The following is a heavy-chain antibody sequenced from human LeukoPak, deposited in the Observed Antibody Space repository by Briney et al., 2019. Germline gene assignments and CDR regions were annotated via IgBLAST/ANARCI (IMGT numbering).Heavy chain of an antibody. CDR1: GFTFSSYA. Sequence: PGGSLRLSCAASGFTFSSYAMHWVRQAPGKGLDWVAVISYDGSNKYYADSVKGRFTISRDNSKNTLYLQMNSLRAEDTAVYYCARDKIPLKHYYDSSGPWDYWGQGTLVTVSS. CDR3: ARDKIPLKHYYDSSGPWDY. D-gene: IGHD3-22*01. V-gene: IGHV3-30*04. CDR2: ISYDGSNK. J-gene: IGHJ4*02.